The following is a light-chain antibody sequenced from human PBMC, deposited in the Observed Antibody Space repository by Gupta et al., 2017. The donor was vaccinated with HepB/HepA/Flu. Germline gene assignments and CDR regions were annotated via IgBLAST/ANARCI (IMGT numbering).Light chain of an antibody. J-gene: IGLJ1*01. CDR2: RNN. CDR1: SSNIGSNT. Sequence: VLSQPPSASGPPGPGPSTACSGSSSNIGSNTVNWYQPLPGTAPKHHIYRNNQRPSGVPSRFSGSKSGTSASRAIRGLQSEDAAEDYCAPWDDSLNGRVFGTGTKVTVL. CDR3: APWDDSLNGRV. V-gene: IGLV1-44*01.